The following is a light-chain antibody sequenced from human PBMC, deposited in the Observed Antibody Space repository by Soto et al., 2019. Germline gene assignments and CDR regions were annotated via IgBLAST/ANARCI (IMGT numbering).Light chain of an antibody. Sequence: QSVLTQPASVSGSLGQSITISCTGTSSDIGGYNFVSWYQQHPGKAPRLLIYDASNRSSGISNRFSGSKSGNTASLAISGLQAEDEADYYCSSYSSTTSVVFGGGTKLTVL. V-gene: IGLV2-14*03. J-gene: IGLJ2*01. CDR1: SSDIGGYNF. CDR2: DAS. CDR3: SSYSSTTSVV.